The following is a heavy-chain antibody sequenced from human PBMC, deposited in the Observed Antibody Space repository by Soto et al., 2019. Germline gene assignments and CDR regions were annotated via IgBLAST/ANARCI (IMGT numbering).Heavy chain of an antibody. CDR2: IYYSGST. CDR3: ARLLDCSSTSCYTWFDP. D-gene: IGHD2-2*02. Sequence: SETLSLTCTVSGGSISSSSYYWGWIRQPPGKGLEWIGSIYYSGSTYYNPSLKSRVTISVDTSKNQFSLKLSSVTAADTAVYYCARLLDCSSTSCYTWFDPWGQGTLVTVSS. J-gene: IGHJ5*02. V-gene: IGHV4-39*01. CDR1: GGSISSSSYY.